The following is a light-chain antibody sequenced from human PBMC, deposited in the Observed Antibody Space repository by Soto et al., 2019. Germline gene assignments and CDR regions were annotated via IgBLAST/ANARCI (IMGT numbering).Light chain of an antibody. CDR2: SNN. CDR3: AAWDDSLNGYV. CDR1: SSNIGSNT. J-gene: IGLJ1*01. V-gene: IGLV1-44*01. Sequence: QSALTQPPSASGTPRQRGTISCSGSSSNIGSNTVNWYQQLPGTAPKLLIYSNNQRPSGVPDRFSGSKSGTSASLAISGLQSEDEADYYCAAWDDSLNGYVFGTGTKVTVL.